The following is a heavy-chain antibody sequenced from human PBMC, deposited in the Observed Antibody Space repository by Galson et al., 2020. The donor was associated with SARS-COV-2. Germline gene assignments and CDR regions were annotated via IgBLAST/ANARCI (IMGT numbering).Heavy chain of an antibody. J-gene: IGHJ3*02. V-gene: IGHV4-59*08. CDR2: IYYSGST. Sequence: ETLSLTCTVSGGSISSYYWSWIRQPPGKGLEWIGYIYYSGSTNYNPSLKSRVTISVDTSKNQFSLKLSSVTAADTAVYYCARHLVAWELAEGAFDIWGQGTMVTVSS. CDR1: GGSISSYY. CDR3: ARHLVAWELAEGAFDI. D-gene: IGHD1-26*01.